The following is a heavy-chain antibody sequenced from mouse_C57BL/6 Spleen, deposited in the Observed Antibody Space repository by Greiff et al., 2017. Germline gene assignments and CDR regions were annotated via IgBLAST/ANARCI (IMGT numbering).Heavy chain of an antibody. J-gene: IGHJ4*01. V-gene: IGHV5-4*01. D-gene: IGHD1-1*01. CDR3: ARDLVLRGNAMDY. Sequence: EVKLMESGGGLVKPGGSLKLSCAASGFTFSSYAMSWVRQTPEKRLEWVATISDGGSYTYYPDNVKGRFTISRDNAKNNLYLQMRHLKSEDTAMYYCARDLVLRGNAMDYWGQGTSVTVSS. CDR2: ISDGGSYT. CDR1: GFTFSSYA.